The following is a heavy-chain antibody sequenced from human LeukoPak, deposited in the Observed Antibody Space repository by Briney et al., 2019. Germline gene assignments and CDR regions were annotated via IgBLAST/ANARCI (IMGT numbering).Heavy chain of an antibody. CDR2: ISYDGSNK. CDR3: ARDWSQSGWLDY. D-gene: IGHD6-19*01. CDR1: GFTFSSYA. J-gene: IGHJ4*02. V-gene: IGHV3-30-3*01. Sequence: GGSLRLSCAASGFTFSSYAMHWVRQAPGKGLEWVAVISYDGSNKYYADSVKGRFTISRDNSENTLYLQMNSLRAEDTAVYYCARDWSQSGWLDYWGQGTLVTVSS.